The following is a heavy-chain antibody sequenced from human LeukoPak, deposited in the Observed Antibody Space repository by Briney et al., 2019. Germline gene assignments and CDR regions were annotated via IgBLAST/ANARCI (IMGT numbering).Heavy chain of an antibody. CDR1: GFTFSSYW. Sequence: PGGSLRLSCAASGFTFSSYWMSWVRQAPGKGLEWVANIKQDGSEKYYVDSVKGRFTISRDNAENSLYLQMNSLRAEDTAVYYCATENAYYDFWSGYYRNLNWFDPWGQGTLVTVSS. CDR2: IKQDGSEK. CDR3: ATENAYYDFWSGYYRNLNWFDP. D-gene: IGHD3-3*01. V-gene: IGHV3-7*01. J-gene: IGHJ5*02.